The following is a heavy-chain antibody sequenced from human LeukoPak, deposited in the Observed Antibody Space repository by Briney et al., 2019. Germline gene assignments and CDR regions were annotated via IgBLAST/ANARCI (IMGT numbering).Heavy chain of an antibody. CDR1: GGSFSGYY. D-gene: IGHD5-18*01. CDR3: ARYKGSRGYSYGNYYYYYMDV. CDR2: INHSGST. Sequence: KPSETLSLTCAVYGGSFSGYYWSWIRQPPGKGLEWIGEINHSGSTNYNPSLKSRVTISVDTSKNQFSLKLSSVTAADTAVYYCARYKGSRGYSYGNYYYYYMDVWGKGTTVTVSS. J-gene: IGHJ6*03. V-gene: IGHV4-34*01.